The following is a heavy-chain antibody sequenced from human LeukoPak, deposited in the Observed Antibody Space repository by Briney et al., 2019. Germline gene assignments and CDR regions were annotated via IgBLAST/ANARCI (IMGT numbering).Heavy chain of an antibody. Sequence: ASVKVSCKASGYTFTGYYMHWVRQAPGQGLEWMGWINPNSGGTNYAQKFQGRVTMTRDTSISTAYMELSRLRSDDTAVYYCARAGLGSSSYYYYYMDVWGKGTTVTVSS. D-gene: IGHD1-26*01. J-gene: IGHJ6*03. CDR1: GYTFTGYY. CDR2: INPNSGGT. CDR3: ARAGLGSSSYYYYYMDV. V-gene: IGHV1-2*02.